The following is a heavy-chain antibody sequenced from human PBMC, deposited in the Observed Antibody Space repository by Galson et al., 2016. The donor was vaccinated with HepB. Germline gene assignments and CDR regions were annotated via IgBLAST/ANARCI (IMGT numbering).Heavy chain of an antibody. V-gene: IGHV5-51*01. J-gene: IGHJ4*02. D-gene: IGHD1-26*01. CDR2: IHPVDSET. CDR3: AGLDLVGAINLDN. Sequence: QSGAEVKKPGESLKISCKTSGYNFSSSWIGWVRQAPGKGLEWTGDIHPVDSETHISPSFQGQVTISADKSTSTVHPHWTRLKASDTAMYYCAGLDLVGAINLDNWGQGTLVTVSS. CDR1: GYNFSSSW.